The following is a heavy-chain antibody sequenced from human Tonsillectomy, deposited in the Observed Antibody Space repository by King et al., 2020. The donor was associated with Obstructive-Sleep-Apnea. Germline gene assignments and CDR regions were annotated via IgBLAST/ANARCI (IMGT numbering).Heavy chain of an antibody. V-gene: IGHV1-18*01. Sequence: VQLVESGAEVKKPGASVNVSCKASRYTFTGYGITWVRQAPGQGLEWMGWISGYNGNTDYAQKLQGRVTMTTDTSTTTAYMELRSLRSDDTAVYYCARVHNSAWFFDYWGQGTLVTVSS. CDR2: ISGYNGNT. CDR3: ARVHNSAWFFDY. J-gene: IGHJ4*02. CDR1: RYTFTGYG. D-gene: IGHD6-19*01.